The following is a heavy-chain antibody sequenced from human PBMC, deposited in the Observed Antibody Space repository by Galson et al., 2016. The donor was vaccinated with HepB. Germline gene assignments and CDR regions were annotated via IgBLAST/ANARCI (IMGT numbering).Heavy chain of an antibody. J-gene: IGHJ4*02. CDR1: GFTFSSYW. D-gene: IGHD6-13*01. CDR2: IKQDGSEK. V-gene: IGHV3-7*01. Sequence: SLRLSCAASGFTFSSYWMGWVRQAPGKGLEWVANIKQDGSEKYYVDSVKGRFTISRDNARNSLFLQMNSLRAEDTAVYYCARDSRRKPYSSSQGGLLDYWGQGTLVTVSS. CDR3: ARDSRRKPYSSSQGGLLDY.